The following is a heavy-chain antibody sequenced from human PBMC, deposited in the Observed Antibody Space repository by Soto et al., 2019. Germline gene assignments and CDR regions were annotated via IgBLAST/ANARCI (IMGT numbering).Heavy chain of an antibody. Sequence: QVQLVQSGAEVKKPGASVKVSCKASGYTLTHYYMHWVRQAPGQGPEWVGVINPSTLVTSYAQKFQGRVTMTRDTCTSTVYMELNSLISEDTAVYYCARNGQTYDYYFFDNWGQGTLVTVSS. CDR3: ARNGQTYDYYFFDN. D-gene: IGHD5-12*01. CDR1: GYTLTHYY. V-gene: IGHV1-46*01. J-gene: IGHJ4*02. CDR2: INPSTLVT.